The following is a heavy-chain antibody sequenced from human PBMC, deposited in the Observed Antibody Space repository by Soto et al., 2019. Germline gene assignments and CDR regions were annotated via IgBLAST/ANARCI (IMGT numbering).Heavy chain of an antibody. D-gene: IGHD6-6*01. J-gene: IGHJ6*02. CDR2: IWYDGSNK. CDR1: GFTFSSYG. CDR3: ARSSSAYYYYYGMDV. Sequence: QVQLVESGGGVVQPGRSLRLSCAASGFTFSSYGMHWVRQAPGKGLEWVAVIWYDGSNKYYADSVKGRFTISRDNSKNTMYLQMNSLRAEDTAVYYCARSSSAYYYYYGMDVWGQGTTVTVSS. V-gene: IGHV3-33*01.